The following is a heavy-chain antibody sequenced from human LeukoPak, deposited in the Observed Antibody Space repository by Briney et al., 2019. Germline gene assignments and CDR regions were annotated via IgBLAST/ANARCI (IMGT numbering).Heavy chain of an antibody. D-gene: IGHD3-22*01. CDR2: IRQDGSEK. V-gene: IGHV3-7*01. CDR1: GFTFSSYW. J-gene: IGHJ5*02. CDR3: ARSSGYDWFDP. Sequence: GGSLRLSCAASGFTFSSYWMTWVRQAPGKGLEWVANIRQDGSEKYYVDSVKGRFTISRDNSKNTLFLQMNNLRAEDTAVYYCARSSGYDWFDPWGQGTLVTVSS.